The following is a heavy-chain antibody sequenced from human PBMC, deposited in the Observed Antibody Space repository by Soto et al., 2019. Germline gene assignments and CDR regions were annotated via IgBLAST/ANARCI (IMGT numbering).Heavy chain of an antibody. Sequence: ASVKFSSKASGYTFTSYDMHWVLQAPGQRLEWMGWINAGNSNTKYSQKFQGRVTITRETSASTAYMELSSLRSEDTAVYYCARDRSGYDSSALGYWGQGNLVTGSS. D-gene: IGHD5-12*01. CDR3: ARDRSGYDSSALGY. CDR2: INAGNSNT. CDR1: GYTFTSYD. J-gene: IGHJ4*02. V-gene: IGHV1-3*01.